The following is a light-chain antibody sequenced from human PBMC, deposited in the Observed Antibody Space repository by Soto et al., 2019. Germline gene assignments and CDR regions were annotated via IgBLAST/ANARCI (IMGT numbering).Light chain of an antibody. Sequence: DIQMTQSPSSLSASVEDRVIITCRASQSISNHLNWYQQKPGKAPKLLIFAASSLQSGVPSRFRGSGSGTEFSFNITSLQPEDVATYYCQQYDDLPITFGQGTRLEIK. CDR2: AAS. CDR1: QSISNH. J-gene: IGKJ5*01. CDR3: QQYDDLPIT. V-gene: IGKV1-33*01.